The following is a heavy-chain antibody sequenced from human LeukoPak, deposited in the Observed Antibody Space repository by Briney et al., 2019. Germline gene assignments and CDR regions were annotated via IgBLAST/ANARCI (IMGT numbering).Heavy chain of an antibody. CDR3: ATYSGSIDAFDI. CDR1: GFTFSSYS. CDR2: ISSSSYI. Sequence: GGSLRLSCAASGFTFSSYSMNWVRQAPGKGLEWVSSISSSSYIYYADSVKGRFTISRDNAKNSLYLQMNSLRAEDTAVYYCATYSGSIDAFDIWGQGTMVTVSS. D-gene: IGHD1-26*01. J-gene: IGHJ3*02. V-gene: IGHV3-21*01.